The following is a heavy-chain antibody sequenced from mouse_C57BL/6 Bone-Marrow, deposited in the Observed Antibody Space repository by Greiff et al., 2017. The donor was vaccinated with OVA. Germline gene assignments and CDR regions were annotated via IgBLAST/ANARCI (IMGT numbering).Heavy chain of an antibody. D-gene: IGHD1-1*01. V-gene: IGHV1-74*01. CDR2: IHPSASDT. CDR3: AALFISTIEATAY. J-gene: IGHJ2*01. CDR1: GYPFTSYW. Sequence: QVQLQQPGAELVKPGASVKVSCKASGYPFTSYWMHWVKQRPGQGLEWIGRIHPSASDTNYNHKFKGKATLTVYKSSSTAYMQLRSLTSEDSAVYYCAALFISTIEATAYWGQGTTLTVSS.